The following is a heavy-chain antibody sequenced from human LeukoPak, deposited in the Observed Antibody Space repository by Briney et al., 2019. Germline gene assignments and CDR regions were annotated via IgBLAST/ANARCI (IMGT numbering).Heavy chain of an antibody. CDR2: ISYDGSDK. Sequence: PGGSLRLSCAASGFTFSSYSMNWVRQAPGKGLEWVAVISYDGSDKFYADSVKGRFTISRDNAKNSLYLQMNSLRAEDTAVYYCARDRRERRGYSDAFDIWGQGTMVTVSS. D-gene: IGHD1-26*01. CDR3: ARDRRERRGYSDAFDI. CDR1: GFTFSSYS. J-gene: IGHJ3*02. V-gene: IGHV3-30*03.